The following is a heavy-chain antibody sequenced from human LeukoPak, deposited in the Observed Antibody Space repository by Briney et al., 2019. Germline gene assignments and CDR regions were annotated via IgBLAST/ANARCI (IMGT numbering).Heavy chain of an antibody. Sequence: PSETLSLTCAVYGGSFSGYYWSWIRQPPGKGLEWIGEINHSGSTNYNPSLKSRVTISVDTSKNQFSLKLNSVTAADTAVYYCARRPESMVTSKGAFDIWGQGTKVTVSS. D-gene: IGHD2-21*02. CDR3: ARRPESMVTSKGAFDI. CDR1: GGSFSGYY. V-gene: IGHV4-34*01. J-gene: IGHJ3*02. CDR2: INHSGST.